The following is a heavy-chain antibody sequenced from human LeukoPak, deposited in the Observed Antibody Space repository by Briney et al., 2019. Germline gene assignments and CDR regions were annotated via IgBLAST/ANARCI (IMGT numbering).Heavy chain of an antibody. J-gene: IGHJ4*02. Sequence: PGGSLRLSCAASGFTFTTYSMTWVRQAPGRGLEWVARIKGDGSDIHYVDSVKGRFTISRDNARNSLYLHMNSLRAEDTAVYYCAREWWFLDYWGQGTLVTVSS. D-gene: IGHD2-15*01. CDR2: IKGDGSDI. CDR3: AREWWFLDY. V-gene: IGHV3-7*05. CDR1: GFTFTTYS.